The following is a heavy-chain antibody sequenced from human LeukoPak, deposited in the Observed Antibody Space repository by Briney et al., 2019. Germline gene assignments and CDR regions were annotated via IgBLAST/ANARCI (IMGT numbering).Heavy chain of an antibody. CDR3: AKGGSAGYSSSWYDY. V-gene: IGHV3-23*01. CDR2: IKDDGANT. CDR1: GFTFSCYG. D-gene: IGHD6-13*01. J-gene: IGHJ4*02. Sequence: GGSLRLPCAASGFTFSCYGMNWVGQAQGKGRGGVARIKDDGANTHYADSVKGRFTISRDNYNNILYLQMNSLRAEDTALYYCAKGGSAGYSSSWYDYWGQGTLVTVSS.